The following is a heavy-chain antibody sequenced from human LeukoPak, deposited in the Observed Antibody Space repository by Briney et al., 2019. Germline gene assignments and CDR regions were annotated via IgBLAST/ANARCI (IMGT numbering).Heavy chain of an antibody. Sequence: GGSLRLSCVASGLTVNSNYMSGVRQAPGKGLEWVSAIYSGGATYYADSVKGRFTVSRDDSKNTLYLQMYRLRVEDTAMYYCVSQKWLYAFDIWGQGTMVTVSS. CDR2: IYSGGAT. J-gene: IGHJ3*02. CDR1: GLTVNSNY. D-gene: IGHD5-24*01. V-gene: IGHV3-53*01. CDR3: VSQKWLYAFDI.